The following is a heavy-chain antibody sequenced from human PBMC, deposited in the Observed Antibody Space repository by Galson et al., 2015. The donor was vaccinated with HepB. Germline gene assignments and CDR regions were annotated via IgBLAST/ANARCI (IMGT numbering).Heavy chain of an antibody. CDR1: GDSITGFY. D-gene: IGHD2-15*01. J-gene: IGHJ4*02. CDR2: IHDSGST. Sequence: ETLSLTCAVSGDSITGFYWSWLRPPPGKGLEWIGYIHDSGSTKYNPSLKSRVTMSLDTSKNQFSLEVSSLTAADTAVYYCARGWAATWYYFDYWGQGSLVTVSS. V-gene: IGHV4-59*08. CDR3: ARGWAATWYYFDY.